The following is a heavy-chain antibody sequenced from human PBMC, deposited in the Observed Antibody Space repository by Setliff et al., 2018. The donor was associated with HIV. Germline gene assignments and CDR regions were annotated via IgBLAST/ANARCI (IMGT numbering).Heavy chain of an antibody. D-gene: IGHD2-2*01. V-gene: IGHV4-31*03. CDR3: ARGDAMTSLGAFDI. Sequence: PSETLSLTCTDSGGSITSGGFYWSWIRQYPQKGLEWIGYIYYSGGTYYNPSLKSRVTMSVDTSKNQFSLKLCSVTAADTAVYYCARGDAMTSLGAFDIWGQGTMVTVSS. CDR2: IYYSGGT. CDR1: GGSITSGGFY. J-gene: IGHJ3*02.